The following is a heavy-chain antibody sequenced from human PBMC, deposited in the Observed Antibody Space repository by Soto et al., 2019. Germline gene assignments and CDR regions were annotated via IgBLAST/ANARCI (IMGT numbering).Heavy chain of an antibody. CDR2: IYHSGST. CDR3: ARSTVTEDY. CDR1: GASISSNNW. D-gene: IGHD4-17*01. Sequence: QVQLQESGPGLVKPSGTLSLTCAVSGASISSNNWWSWVRQPPGKGLEWVGEIYHSGSTNYNLSLKILVTISIDKSKNQFSLKLSSVTAADTAVYYCARSTVTEDYWGQGTLVTVSS. V-gene: IGHV4-4*02. J-gene: IGHJ4*02.